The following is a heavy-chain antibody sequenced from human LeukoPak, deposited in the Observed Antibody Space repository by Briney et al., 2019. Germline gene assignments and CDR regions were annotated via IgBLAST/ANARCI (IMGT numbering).Heavy chain of an antibody. CDR2: ISSGGSTI. D-gene: IGHD3-22*01. CDR1: GFTFSSLE. CDR3: ARGVGNYRYYFDS. J-gene: IGHJ4*02. Sequence: GGSLRLSCAASGFTFSSLEMKWVRQAPGKGLEWVSYISSGGSTIYYADSVKGRFTISRDNAKNSLYLQMNSLRAEDTAVYYCARGVGNYRYYFDSWGQGTLVTVSS. V-gene: IGHV3-48*03.